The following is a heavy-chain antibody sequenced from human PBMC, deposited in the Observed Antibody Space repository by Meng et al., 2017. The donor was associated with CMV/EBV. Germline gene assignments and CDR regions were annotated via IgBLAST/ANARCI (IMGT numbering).Heavy chain of an antibody. CDR2: IYTSGST. V-gene: IGHV4-4*07. CDR3: AREMPIAAAGCFDY. D-gene: IGHD6-13*01. CDR1: GGSISMYY. Sequence: EACPVLAEPSETSSLTCTVSGGSISMYYWSWIRQPAGKGLEWIGRIYTSGSTTYNPSLKSRVTMSVDTSKNQFSLKLSSVTAADTAVYYCAREMPIAAAGCFDYWGQGTLVTVSS. J-gene: IGHJ4*02.